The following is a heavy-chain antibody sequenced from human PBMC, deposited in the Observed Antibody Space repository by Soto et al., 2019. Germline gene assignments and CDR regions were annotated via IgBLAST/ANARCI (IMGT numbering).Heavy chain of an antibody. CDR1: GGTFSSYA. CDR2: IIPIFGTA. Sequence: SVKVSCKASGGTFSSYAISWVRQAPGQGLEWMGGIIPIFGTANYAQKFQCRVTITADKSTSTAYMELSSLRSEDTAVYYCARHSSSWYYYGMDVWGQGTTVTVSS. J-gene: IGHJ6*02. V-gene: IGHV1-69*06. CDR3: ARHSSSWYYYGMDV. D-gene: IGHD6-13*01.